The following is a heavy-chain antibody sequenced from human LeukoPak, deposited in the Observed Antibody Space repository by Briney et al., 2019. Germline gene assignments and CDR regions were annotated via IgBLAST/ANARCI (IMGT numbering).Heavy chain of an antibody. V-gene: IGHV3-48*01. Sequence: GGSLRLSCAASGFTFSSYSMNWVRQAPGKGLEWVSYISTSSSTIYYADSVKGRFTIPRDNSKNTLYLQMNSLRTEDTAVYYCAKGVSSSWSNDAFDIWGQGTMVTVSS. D-gene: IGHD6-13*01. J-gene: IGHJ3*02. CDR1: GFTFSSYS. CDR2: ISTSSSTI. CDR3: AKGVSSSWSNDAFDI.